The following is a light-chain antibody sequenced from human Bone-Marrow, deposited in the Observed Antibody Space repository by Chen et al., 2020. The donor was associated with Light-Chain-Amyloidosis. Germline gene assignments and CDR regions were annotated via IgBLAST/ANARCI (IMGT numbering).Light chain of an antibody. CDR2: DAT. V-gene: IGKV1-33*01. CDR3: HQYNTVPLT. Sequence: DIQMTQSPSSLSASVGDRVTITCQASQEINIFLNWYQQKPAKAPKLLIYDATYLDAGVPSRFSGRGSWTYFTLTISSLQPEDVATYYCHQYNTVPLTFGGGTKVQIK. CDR1: QEINIF. J-gene: IGKJ4*01.